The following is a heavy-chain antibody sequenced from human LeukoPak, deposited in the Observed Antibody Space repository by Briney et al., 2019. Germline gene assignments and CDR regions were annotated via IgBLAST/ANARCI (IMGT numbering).Heavy chain of an antibody. CDR1: GFTFSSSA. CDR2: ISNNGGYT. D-gene: IGHD1-14*01. J-gene: IGHJ5*02. V-gene: IGHV3-23*01. CDR3: ARVRIGFDP. Sequence: GGSLRLSCAASGFTFSSSAMSWVRQAPGKGLEWVSAISNNGGYTYYADSVQGRFTISRDNSKSTLCLQMNSLRAEDTAVYYCARVRIGFDPWGQGTLVTVSS.